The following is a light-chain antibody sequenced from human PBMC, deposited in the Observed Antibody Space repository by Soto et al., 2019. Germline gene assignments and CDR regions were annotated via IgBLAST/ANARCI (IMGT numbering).Light chain of an antibody. CDR3: QQYVSKTT. V-gene: IGKV3-20*01. CDR2: GAS. CDR1: QSLAGNY. J-gene: IGKJ3*01. Sequence: DIALRQSPGTLSLSPGETSTLSCRASQSLAGNYLAWYQQKPGQAPRLLISGASSRATGIPDRFSGSGSGTDFTLTISGLEPEDFAVYYCQQYVSKTTFGPGTKVDI.